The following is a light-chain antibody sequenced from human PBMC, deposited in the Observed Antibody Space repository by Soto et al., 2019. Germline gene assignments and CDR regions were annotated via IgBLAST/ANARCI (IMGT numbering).Light chain of an antibody. CDR1: RSVSSNY. CDR2: DAS. J-gene: IGKJ1*01. V-gene: IGKV3-20*01. CDR3: QQYAYSRT. Sequence: VLTQSPGTLSLSPGERATLSCRASRSVSSNYLAWYQQKPGQAPRLLIYDASSRATGIPDRFSGSGSGTDFTLTISRLEPEDFAVYYCQQYAYSRTFGQGTKVDIK.